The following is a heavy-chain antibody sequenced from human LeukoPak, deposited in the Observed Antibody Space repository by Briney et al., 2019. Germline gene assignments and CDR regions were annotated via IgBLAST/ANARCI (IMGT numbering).Heavy chain of an antibody. Sequence: GSLRLSCVASGFPFSSYWMTWVRQAPGKGLEWVANIKQDGSKKSYVDSVKGRFTISRDNAKNSLYLQMNSLRAEDTAIYYCTRVGYIDEGIDYWGQGTLVTVSS. V-gene: IGHV3-7*04. CDR2: IKQDGSKK. D-gene: IGHD5-24*01. CDR3: TRVGYIDEGIDY. J-gene: IGHJ4*02. CDR1: GFPFSSYW.